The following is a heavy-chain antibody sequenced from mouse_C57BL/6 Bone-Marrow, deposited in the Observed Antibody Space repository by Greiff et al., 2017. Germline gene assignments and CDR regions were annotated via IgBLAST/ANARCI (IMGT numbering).Heavy chain of an antibody. CDR1: GYTFTSYW. J-gene: IGHJ4*01. CDR2: IDPSDSET. Sequence: QVQLQQPGAELVRPGSSVKLSCKASGYTFTSYWMHWVKQRPIQGLEWIGNIDPSDSETHYNQKFKDKATLTVDKSSSTAYMQLSSRTTEDSAVYYCARWGGLRRSYYYAMDYWGQGTSVTVSS. V-gene: IGHV1-52*01. D-gene: IGHD2-4*01. CDR3: ARWGGLRRSYYYAMDY.